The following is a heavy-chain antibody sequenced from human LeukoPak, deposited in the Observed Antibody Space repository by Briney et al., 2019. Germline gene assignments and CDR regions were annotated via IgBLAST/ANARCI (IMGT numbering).Heavy chain of an antibody. CDR3: GRDFLRYPDN. J-gene: IGHJ4*02. D-gene: IGHD3-9*01. Sequence: GGSLRLSCAASGFTFSSYWMSWVRQAPGKGLEWVANIKQDGSEKYYVDPVKGRFTISRDNAKNSLHLQMNSLRAEDTAVYYCGRDFLRYPDNWGQGTLVTVSS. CDR2: IKQDGSEK. CDR1: GFTFSSYW. V-gene: IGHV3-7*01.